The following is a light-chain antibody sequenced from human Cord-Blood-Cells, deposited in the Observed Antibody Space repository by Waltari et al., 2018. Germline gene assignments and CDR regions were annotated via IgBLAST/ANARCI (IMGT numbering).Light chain of an antibody. CDR3: QQYNNWPPGT. V-gene: IGKV3-15*01. Sequence: EIVMTQSPATPSVSPGGSATLPCRASQSVSSNLAWYQQKPGQAPRLLIYGASTRATGIPARFSGSGSGTEFTLTISSLQSEDFAVYYCQQYNNWPPGTFGQGTKVEIK. CDR2: GAS. CDR1: QSVSSN. J-gene: IGKJ1*01.